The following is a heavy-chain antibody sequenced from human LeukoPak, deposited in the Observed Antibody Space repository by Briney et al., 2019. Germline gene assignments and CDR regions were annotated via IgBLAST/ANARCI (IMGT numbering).Heavy chain of an antibody. J-gene: IGHJ4*02. CDR3: ARGFGFRAGYYPAASLSCDY. V-gene: IGHV1-2*02. CDR2: INPNSGGT. CDR1: GYTFTGYY. Sequence: ASVKVSCKASGYTFTGYYMHWVRQAPGQGLEWMGWINPNSGGTNYAQKFQGRVTMTRDTSISTAYMELSRLRSDDTAVYYCARGFGFRAGYYPAASLSCDYWGQGTLVTVSS. D-gene: IGHD3/OR15-3a*01.